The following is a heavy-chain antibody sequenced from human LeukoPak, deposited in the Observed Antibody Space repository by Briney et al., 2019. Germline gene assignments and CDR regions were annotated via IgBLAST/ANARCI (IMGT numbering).Heavy chain of an antibody. J-gene: IGHJ4*02. CDR1: GYTFTGYY. CDR2: INPNSGGT. CDR3: ARAWNDYTIDY. V-gene: IGHV1-2*02. Sequence: VASVKVSCKASGYTFTGYYMHWVRQAPGQGLEGMGWINPNSGGTNYAQKFQGRVTMTRDTSIITAYMELSRLRSDDTAVYFCARAWNDYTIDYWGQGTLVTVSS. D-gene: IGHD4-11*01.